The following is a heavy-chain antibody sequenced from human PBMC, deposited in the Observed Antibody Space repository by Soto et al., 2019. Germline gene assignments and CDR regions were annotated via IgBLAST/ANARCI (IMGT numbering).Heavy chain of an antibody. CDR2: IYWDDDK. Sequence: QITLKESGPTLVKPTQTLTLTCTFSGFSLSTSGVGVGWIRQPPGKALEWLALIYWDDDKRYSPSLKSRLTITKDTSKTQVVLTMTNMDPVDTATYYCAHRRMGMVRGVITAYNWFDPWGQGTLVTVSS. D-gene: IGHD3-10*01. CDR1: GFSLSTSGVG. J-gene: IGHJ5*02. V-gene: IGHV2-5*02. CDR3: AHRRMGMVRGVITAYNWFDP.